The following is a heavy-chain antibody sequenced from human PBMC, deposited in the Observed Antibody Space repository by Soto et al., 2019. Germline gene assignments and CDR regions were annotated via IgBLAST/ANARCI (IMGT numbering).Heavy chain of an antibody. CDR3: VKEGYYYDSSGYYYGWFDP. Sequence: PGGSLRLSCEVSGFTFSAYGMHWVRQAPGKGLEYVSAIVRNGGSTYYADTVKGRFTISRDNSKNTLYLQMSSLRAEDTAVYYCVKEGYYYDSSGYYYGWFDPWGQGTLVTVSS. CDR2: IVRNGGST. J-gene: IGHJ5*02. CDR1: GFTFSAYG. D-gene: IGHD3-22*01. V-gene: IGHV3-64D*06.